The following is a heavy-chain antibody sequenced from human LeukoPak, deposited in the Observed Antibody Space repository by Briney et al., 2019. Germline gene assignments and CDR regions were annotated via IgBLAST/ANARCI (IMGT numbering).Heavy chain of an antibody. CDR1: GDSMSSGGYS. D-gene: IGHD3-10*01. V-gene: IGHV4-30-2*01. CDR3: ARDRGRRDFDS. J-gene: IGHJ4*02. CDR2: IYHTGPRSA. Sequence: PSETLSLTCTVSGDSMSSGGYSWNWIRQPPGKSLEWTGFIYHTGPRSAHYNPSLKSRVTLSVDRSKNQFSLNLSSVTATDTAMYYCARDRGRRDFDSWGQGILVTVSS.